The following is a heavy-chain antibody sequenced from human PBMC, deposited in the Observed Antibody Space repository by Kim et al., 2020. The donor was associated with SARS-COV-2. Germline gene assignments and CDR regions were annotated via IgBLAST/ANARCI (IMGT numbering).Heavy chain of an antibody. J-gene: IGHJ4*02. Sequence: ASVKVSCKASGYTFTSYDINWVRQATGQGLEWMGWMNPNSGNTGYAQKFQGRVTMTRNTSISTAYMELSSLRSEDTAVYYCAWWNFDYGDYHFDYWGQGTLVTVSS. CDR1: GYTFTSYD. D-gene: IGHD4-17*01. CDR3: AWWNFDYGDYHFDY. V-gene: IGHV1-8*01. CDR2: MNPNSGNT.